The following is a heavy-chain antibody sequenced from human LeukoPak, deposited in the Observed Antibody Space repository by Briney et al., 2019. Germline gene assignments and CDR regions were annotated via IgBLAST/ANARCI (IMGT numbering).Heavy chain of an antibody. CDR1: GFTFSDYE. CDR3: AREDRRDGYNFDY. Sequence: PGGSLRLSCAASGFTFSDYEMIWVRQTPGKGLEWISYISSSGSTMYYAESVKGRFTTSRDSAENSLYLQMSSLRAEDTAVYYCAREDRRDGYNFDYWGQGTLVTVSS. J-gene: IGHJ4*02. D-gene: IGHD5-24*01. V-gene: IGHV3-48*03. CDR2: ISSSGSTM.